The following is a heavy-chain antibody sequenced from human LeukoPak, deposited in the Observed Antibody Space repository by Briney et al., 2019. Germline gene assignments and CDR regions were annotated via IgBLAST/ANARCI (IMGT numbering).Heavy chain of an antibody. J-gene: IGHJ2*01. CDR1: GFTFSSYW. Sequence: GGSLRLSCAASGFTFSSYWMSWVRQAPGKGLEWLADKQENGGEKYYIDSVKGRFTISRDNAKNSPYLQMNSLRVEDTAVYYCARDRRYGSGNYFHYWYFDLWGRGTQVTVSS. V-gene: IGHV3-7*04. CDR3: ARDRRYGSGNYFHYWYFDL. D-gene: IGHD3-10*01. CDR2: KQENGGEK.